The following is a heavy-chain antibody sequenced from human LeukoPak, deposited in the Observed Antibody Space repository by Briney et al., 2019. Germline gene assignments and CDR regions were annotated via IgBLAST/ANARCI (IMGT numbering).Heavy chain of an antibody. V-gene: IGHV4-59*01. D-gene: IGHD6-19*01. CDR2: IYYSGST. Sequence: SETLSLTCTVSGGPISSYYWSWIRQPPGKGLEWIGYIYYSGSTNYNPSLKSRVTISVDTSKNQFSLKLSSVTAADTAVYYCARAKQRIAVAGGGGMDVWGKGTTVTVSS. J-gene: IGHJ6*04. CDR1: GGPISSYY. CDR3: ARAKQRIAVAGGGGMDV.